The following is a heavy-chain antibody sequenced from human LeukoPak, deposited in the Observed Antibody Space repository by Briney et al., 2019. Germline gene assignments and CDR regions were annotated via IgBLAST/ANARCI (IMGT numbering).Heavy chain of an antibody. Sequence: GGSLRLSCATSGFTFSSYSMNWVRQAPGKGLEWVLSISSSSSYIYYADSVKGRFTISRDNAKDSLYLQMNSLRAEDTAVYYCARDRMEKWELRNYYYGMNVWGQGTTVTVSS. CDR2: ISSSSSYI. CDR1: GFTFSSYS. D-gene: IGHD1-26*01. CDR3: ARDRMEKWELRNYYYGMNV. V-gene: IGHV3-21*01. J-gene: IGHJ6*02.